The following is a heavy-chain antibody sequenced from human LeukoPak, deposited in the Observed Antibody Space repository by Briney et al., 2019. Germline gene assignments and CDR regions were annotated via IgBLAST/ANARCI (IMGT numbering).Heavy chain of an antibody. CDR2: IYTSGST. V-gene: IGHV4-61*02. J-gene: IGHJ6*03. CDR3: ARVVIAAAGTPYYYYYMDV. Sequence: SETLSLTCTVSGGSISSGSYYWSWIRQPAGKGLEWIGRIYTSGSTNYNPSLKSRVTISVDTSKNQFSLKLSSVTAADTAVYYCARVVIAAAGTPYYYYYMDVWGKGTTVTISS. D-gene: IGHD6-13*01. CDR1: GGSISSGSYY.